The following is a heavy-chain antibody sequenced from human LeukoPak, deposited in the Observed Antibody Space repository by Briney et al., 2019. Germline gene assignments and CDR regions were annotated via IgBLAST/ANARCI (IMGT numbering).Heavy chain of an antibody. V-gene: IGHV4-59*08. CDR3: ARHVGYGNNWFDP. CDR1: GGSISSYY. D-gene: IGHD5-18*01. Sequence: SETLSLTRTVSGGSISSYYWSWIRQPPGKGLEWIGYIYYSGSTNYNPSLKSRVTISVDTSKNQFSLELRSLTAADTAVYYCARHVGYGNNWFDPWGQGTLVTVSS. CDR2: IYYSGST. J-gene: IGHJ5*02.